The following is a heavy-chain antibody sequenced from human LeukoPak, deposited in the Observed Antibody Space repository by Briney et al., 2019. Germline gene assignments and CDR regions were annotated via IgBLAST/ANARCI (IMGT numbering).Heavy chain of an antibody. Sequence: ASVKVSCKPSGYTFTSYGITWVRQAPGQGLEWMGWISAYNGNTNYAQKLQGRVTMTTDTSTSTAYMELRSLRPDDTAVYYCARLLWFGGKRDWFDPWGQGTLVTVSS. CDR2: ISAYNGNT. CDR3: ARLLWFGGKRDWFDP. D-gene: IGHD3-10*01. V-gene: IGHV1-18*01. J-gene: IGHJ5*02. CDR1: GYTFTSYG.